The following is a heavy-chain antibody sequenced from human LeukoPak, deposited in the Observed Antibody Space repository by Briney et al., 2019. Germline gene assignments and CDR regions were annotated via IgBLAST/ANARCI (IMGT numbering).Heavy chain of an antibody. CDR3: ARSLTIGAASISYDI. CDR1: GFTFSTFW. CDR2: IKGDGSIV. V-gene: IGHV3-74*01. Sequence: GGSLRLSCAASGFTFSTFWMHWVRQGPGKGLVWVSRIKGDGSIVSYADSVKGRFTISRDNAKNTLYVQMNSLRAEDTAVYYCARSLTIGAASISYDIWGQGTMVTVSS. D-gene: IGHD6-25*01. J-gene: IGHJ3*02.